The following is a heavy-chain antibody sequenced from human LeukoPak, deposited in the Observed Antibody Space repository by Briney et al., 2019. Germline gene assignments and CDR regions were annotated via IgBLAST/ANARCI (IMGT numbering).Heavy chain of an antibody. CDR1: GFTFSSYS. V-gene: IGHV3-21*01. D-gene: IGHD6-13*01. J-gene: IGHJ5*02. CDR3: ASELGYSSSWPPA. CDR2: ISSSSSYI. Sequence: PGGSLRLSCAASGFTFSSYSMNWVRQAPGKGLEWVSSISSSSSYIYYADSVKGRFTISRDNAKNSLYLQMNSLRAEDTAVYYCASELGYSSSWPPAWGQGTLVTVSS.